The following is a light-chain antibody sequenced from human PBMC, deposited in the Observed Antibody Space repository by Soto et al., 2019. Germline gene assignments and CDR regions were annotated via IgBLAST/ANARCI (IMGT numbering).Light chain of an antibody. CDR3: SSYTSASTLLYL. CDR2: GVT. Sequence: QSALTQPASVYGSPGQSITISCTGTSSDVGGYNYVSWYQQHPGIAPKLLIYGVTNRPSGVSTRFSGSKSGNTASLTISGLQAEDEADYHCSSYTSASTLLYLFGTGTKLTVL. CDR1: SSDVGGYNY. J-gene: IGLJ1*01. V-gene: IGLV2-14*01.